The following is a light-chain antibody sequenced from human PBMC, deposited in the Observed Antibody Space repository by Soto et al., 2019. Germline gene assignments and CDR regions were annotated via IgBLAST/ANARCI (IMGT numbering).Light chain of an antibody. CDR1: SGDIGGHKY. CDR2: DLT. V-gene: IGLV2-14*01. J-gene: IGLJ1*01. CDR3: TSYTTSLYV. Sequence: QSVLTQPASVSGSPGQSLTISCSGSSGDIGGHKYVSWYQQHPGKAPKLIIYDLTNRPSGVSNRFSGSKSGNTASLTISGLQAEDEADYYCTSYTTSLYVFGSGTKVTVL.